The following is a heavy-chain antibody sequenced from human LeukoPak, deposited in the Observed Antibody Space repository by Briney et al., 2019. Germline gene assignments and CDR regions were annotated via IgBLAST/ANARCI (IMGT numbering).Heavy chain of an antibody. CDR3: ASLEYSSSRG. V-gene: IGHV3-30-3*01. J-gene: IGHJ1*01. CDR1: EFTFSSYA. D-gene: IGHD6-6*01. CDR2: ISYDGSNK. Sequence: GGSLRLSCAASEFTFSSYAMHWVRQAPGKGLEWVAVISYDGSNKYYADSVKGRFTISRDNSKNTLYLQMNSLRAEDTAVYYCASLEYSSSRGWGQGTLVTVSS.